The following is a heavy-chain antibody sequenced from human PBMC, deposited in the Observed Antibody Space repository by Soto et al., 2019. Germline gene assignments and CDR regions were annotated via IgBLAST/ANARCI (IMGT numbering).Heavy chain of an antibody. Sequence: SEPLSLSCTFSGSAIHSYYWSWCRRPPGKGVDGIAYIYYSGSTNYNPSLNSRVTISVDTSKNQFSLKLSSVTAADTAVYYCASVTRTCISTSCYRYYYGLDCRGQGTTVTVSS. CDR1: GSAIHSYY. CDR3: ASVTRTCISTSCYRYYYGLDC. CDR2: IYYSGST. J-gene: IGHJ6*02. D-gene: IGHD2-2*02. V-gene: IGHV4-59*01.